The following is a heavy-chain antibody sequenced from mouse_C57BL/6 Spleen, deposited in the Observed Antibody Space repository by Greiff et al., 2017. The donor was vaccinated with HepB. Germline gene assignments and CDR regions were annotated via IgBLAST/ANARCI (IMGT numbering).Heavy chain of an antibody. CDR1: GFSFTSYG. D-gene: IGHD1-1*01. J-gene: IGHJ4*01. CDR3: ARHDYGSSYDAMDY. Sequence: VKVVESGPGLVAPSQSLSITCTVSGFSFTSYGVHWVRQPPGKGLEWLVVIWSDGSTTYNSALKSRLSISKDNSKSQVFLKMNSLQTDDTAMYYCARHDYGSSYDAMDYWGQGTSVTVSS. V-gene: IGHV2-6-1*01. CDR2: IWSDGST.